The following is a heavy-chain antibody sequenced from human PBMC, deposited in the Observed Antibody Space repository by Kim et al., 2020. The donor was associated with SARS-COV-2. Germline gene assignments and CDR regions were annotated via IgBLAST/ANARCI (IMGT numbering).Heavy chain of an antibody. D-gene: IGHD3-10*01. J-gene: IGHJ4*02. CDR1: GGSFSGYY. CDR3: ARRAGSWRNQPTDY. Sequence: SETLSLTCAVYGGSFSGYYWSWIRQPPGKGLEWIGEINHSGSTNYNPSLKSRVTISVDTSKNQFSLKLSSVTAADTAVYYCARRAGSWRNQPTDYWGQGTLVTVSS. CDR2: INHSGST. V-gene: IGHV4-34*01.